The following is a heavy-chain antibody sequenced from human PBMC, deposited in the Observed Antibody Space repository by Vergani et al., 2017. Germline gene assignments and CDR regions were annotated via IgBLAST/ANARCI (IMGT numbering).Heavy chain of an antibody. CDR1: GFTFTNFA. D-gene: IGHD3-22*01. Sequence: EVQLLESGGHLVQPGGSLRLSCAASGFTFTNFAMTWVRQAPGEGLEWVSGISGSGGFTYYADSVKGRFTISRDNSKNTMFLQMNNLRAEDTAVYYCAKDNVPGYYDSSGYCDDWGQGTLVTVSS. V-gene: IGHV3-23*01. CDR3: AKDNVPGYYDSSGYCDD. CDR2: ISGSGGFT. J-gene: IGHJ4*02.